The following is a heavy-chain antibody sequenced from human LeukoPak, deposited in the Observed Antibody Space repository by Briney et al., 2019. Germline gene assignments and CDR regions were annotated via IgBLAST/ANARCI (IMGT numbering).Heavy chain of an antibody. J-gene: IGHJ4*02. CDR1: GFTFSTYA. D-gene: IGHD1-26*01. CDR2: IRGSGGST. V-gene: IGHV3-23*01. CDR3: AKDSYSGSYGYFDY. Sequence: GGSLRLSCAASGFTFSTYAMSWVRQAPGKGLEWVSAIRGSGGSTYYADSVKGRFTISRDNSKNTLYLQMNSLRAEDTAVYYCAKDSYSGSYGYFDYWGQGTLVTVSS.